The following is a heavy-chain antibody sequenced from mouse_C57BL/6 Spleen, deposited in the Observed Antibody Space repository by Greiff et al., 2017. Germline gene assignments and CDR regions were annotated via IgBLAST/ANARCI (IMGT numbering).Heavy chain of an antibody. D-gene: IGHD1-1*01. CDR2: IYPGDGDT. V-gene: IGHV1-82*01. J-gene: IGHJ1*03. Sequence: QVQLQQSGPELVKPGASVKISCKASGYAFSSSWMNWVKQRPGKGLEWIGRIYPGDGDTNYNGKFKGKDTLTADKSSSTAYMQLSSLTSEDSAVYFCARSYYYGSSYWYFDVWGTGTTVTVSS. CDR3: ARSYYYGSSYWYFDV. CDR1: GYAFSSSW.